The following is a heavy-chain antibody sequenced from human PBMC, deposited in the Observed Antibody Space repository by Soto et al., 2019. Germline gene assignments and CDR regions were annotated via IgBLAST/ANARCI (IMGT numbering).Heavy chain of an antibody. J-gene: IGHJ4*02. CDR2: VWSDGNNK. D-gene: IGHD5-12*01. Sequence: LRLSCAASGFTFNTYGFHWVRQAPGKGLEWVAVVWSDGNNKYYADSVKGRFTISRDSSKNTLYLQMNSLRAEDTAVYYCARPRDGYNYFDYWGQGTLVTVSS. V-gene: IGHV3-33*01. CDR3: ARPRDGYNYFDY. CDR1: GFTFNTYG.